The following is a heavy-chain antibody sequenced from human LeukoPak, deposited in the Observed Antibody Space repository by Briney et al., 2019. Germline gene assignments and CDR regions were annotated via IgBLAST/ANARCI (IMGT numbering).Heavy chain of an antibody. J-gene: IGHJ3*01. CDR2: TYYRSQWHS. CDR3: AGGYAFDV. CDR1: GDSVSNNNYA. V-gene: IGHV6-1*01. Sequence: SQTLSPTCAISGDSVSNNNYAWNWIRQSPSRGLEWLGRTYYRSQWHSDYARSVMSRISVDPDTSKNQFSLHLRSVTPDDTAVYYCAGGYAFDVWGQGTMVIVSS.